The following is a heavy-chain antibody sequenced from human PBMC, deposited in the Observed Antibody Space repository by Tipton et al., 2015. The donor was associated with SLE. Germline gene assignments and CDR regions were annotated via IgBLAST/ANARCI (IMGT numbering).Heavy chain of an antibody. J-gene: IGHJ4*02. CDR1: GFSFHSYA. CDR2: ISNSGVSL. D-gene: IGHD3-10*01. Sequence: SLRLSCAASGFSFHSYAMSWVRQAPGKGLEWVSAISNSGVSLYYADSVKGRFTISRDNSKNTVYLQMDSLKVEDTATYYCAKESPYTSGRYYYFDFWGQGTLVTVSS. CDR3: AKESPYTSGRYYYFDF. V-gene: IGHV3-23*01.